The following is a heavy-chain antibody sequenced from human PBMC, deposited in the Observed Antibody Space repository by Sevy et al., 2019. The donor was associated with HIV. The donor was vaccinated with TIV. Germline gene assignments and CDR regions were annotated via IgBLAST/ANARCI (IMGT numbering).Heavy chain of an antibody. CDR2: TIPMFGTA. CDR1: GGTFSSYA. Sequence: ASVKVSCKASGGTFSSYAISWVRQAPGQGLEWMGRTIPMFGTANYAQKFQGRLTISADKSTGTAYMEMSSLKSEDTAVYYCAKEFWGDGYTYFDYWGQGTLVTVSS. CDR3: AKEFWGDGYTYFDY. J-gene: IGHJ4*02. V-gene: IGHV1-69*06. D-gene: IGHD3-16*01.